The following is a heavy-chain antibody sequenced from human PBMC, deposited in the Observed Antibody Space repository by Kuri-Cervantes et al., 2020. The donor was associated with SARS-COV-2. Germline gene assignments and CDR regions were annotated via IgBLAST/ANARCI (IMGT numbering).Heavy chain of an antibody. CDR2: IYYSGST. Sequence: SETLSLTCTVSGGSISSYYWSWIRQPPGKGLEWIGYIYYSGSTNYNPSLKSRVTIPVDTSKNQFSLKLSSVTAADTAVYYCARDFGYCSGGSCSEDAFDIWGQGTMVTVSS. CDR3: ARDFGYCSGGSCSEDAFDI. V-gene: IGHV4-59*01. D-gene: IGHD2-15*01. CDR1: GGSISSYY. J-gene: IGHJ3*02.